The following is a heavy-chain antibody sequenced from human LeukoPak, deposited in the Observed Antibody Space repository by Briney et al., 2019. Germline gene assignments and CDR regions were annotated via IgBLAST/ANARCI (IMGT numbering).Heavy chain of an antibody. J-gene: IGHJ4*02. D-gene: IGHD2-2*01. V-gene: IGHV1-69*13. Sequence: SVKVSCKASGGTFSSYAISWVRQAPGQGLEWMGGIIPIFGTANYAQKFQGRVTITADESTSTAYMELSSLRSEDTAVYYCARAAGKVVVPAAMRGYFDYWGQGTLVTVSS. CDR1: GGTFSSYA. CDR2: IIPIFGTA. CDR3: ARAAGKVVVPAAMRGYFDY.